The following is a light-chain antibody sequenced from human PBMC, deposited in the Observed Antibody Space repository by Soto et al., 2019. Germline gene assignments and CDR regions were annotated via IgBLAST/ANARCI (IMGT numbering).Light chain of an antibody. Sequence: EVVMTQSPATLSVSPGEGVTLSCRASQGIGDTLAWYQHKPGQTPRLLIYGASSRPTGIPDRFSGRGSGTDFALTISRLEPEDFAVYYCQLFAGSFGGGT. CDR2: GAS. CDR1: QGIGDT. CDR3: QLFAGS. V-gene: IGKV3-20*01. J-gene: IGKJ4*02.